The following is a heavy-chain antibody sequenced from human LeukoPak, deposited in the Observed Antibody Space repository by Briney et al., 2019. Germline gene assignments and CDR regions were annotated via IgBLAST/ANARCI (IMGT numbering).Heavy chain of an antibody. J-gene: IGHJ6*02. Sequence: ASVKISCTASGGTFSSYAISWVRQAPGQGLEWMGGIIPIFVTANYAQKFQGRVTITADESTSTAYMELSSLRSEDTAVYYCARAVDFWSGYSQQPNYYGMDVWGQGTTVTVSS. CDR2: IIPIFVTA. V-gene: IGHV1-69*13. D-gene: IGHD3-3*01. CDR1: GGTFSSYA. CDR3: ARAVDFWSGYSQQPNYYGMDV.